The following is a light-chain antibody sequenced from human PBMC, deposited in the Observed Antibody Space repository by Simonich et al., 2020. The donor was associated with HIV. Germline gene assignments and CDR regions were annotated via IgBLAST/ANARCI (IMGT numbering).Light chain of an antibody. J-gene: IGKJ2*01. Sequence: DIQMTQSPSSLSASVGDRVTITCQASQDISNSLNWYQQKPWKAPKLLIYDASNLETGVPSRFSGSGSGTDFTFTISSLQPEDIATYYCQQYDNLPYTFGQGTKLEIK. V-gene: IGKV1-33*01. CDR3: QQYDNLPYT. CDR1: QDISNS. CDR2: DAS.